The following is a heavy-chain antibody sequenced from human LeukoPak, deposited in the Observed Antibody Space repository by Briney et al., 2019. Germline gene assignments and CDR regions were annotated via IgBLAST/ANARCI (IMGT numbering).Heavy chain of an antibody. CDR1: GFTFSSYA. CDR2: ISGSGGST. Sequence: GGSLRLSCAASGFTFSSYAMSWVRQAPGEGLEWVSAISGSGGSTYYADSVEGRFTISRDNSKNTLYLQMNSLRAEDTAVYYCAKFGLYSSGWYDFDYWGQGTLVTVSS. J-gene: IGHJ4*02. CDR3: AKFGLYSSGWYDFDY. V-gene: IGHV3-23*01. D-gene: IGHD6-19*01.